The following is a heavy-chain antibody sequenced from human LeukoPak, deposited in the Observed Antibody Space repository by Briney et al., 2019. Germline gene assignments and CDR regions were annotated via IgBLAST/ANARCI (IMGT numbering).Heavy chain of an antibody. J-gene: IGHJ4*02. CDR1: GYTFTSQF. D-gene: IGHD3-22*01. CDR3: AREVSYYDSSGFDY. Sequence: ASVKVSCKASGYTFTSQFMHWVRQAPGQGLEWMGIIKPSGGSTTYAQNFQGRVTMTRDTSTSTVYMELSSLRSEDTAVYYCAREVSYYDSSGFDYWGQGTLVTVSS. V-gene: IGHV1-46*01. CDR2: IKPSGGST.